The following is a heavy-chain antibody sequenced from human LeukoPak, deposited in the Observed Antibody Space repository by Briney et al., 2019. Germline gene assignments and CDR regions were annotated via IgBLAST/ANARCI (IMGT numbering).Heavy chain of an antibody. CDR2: IIPIFGTA. J-gene: IGHJ6*03. CDR3: ARAPGYSGYDYYYYYMDV. Sequence: GASVKASCKASGGTFSSYAISWVRQAPGQGLEWMGGIIPIFGTANYAQKFQGRVTITADKSTSTAYMELSSLRSEDTAVYYCARAPGYSGYDYYYYYMDVWGKGTTVTVSS. CDR1: GGTFSSYA. D-gene: IGHD5-12*01. V-gene: IGHV1-69*06.